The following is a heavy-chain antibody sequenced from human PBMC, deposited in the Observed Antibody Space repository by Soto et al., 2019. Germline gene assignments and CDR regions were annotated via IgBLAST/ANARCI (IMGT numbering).Heavy chain of an antibody. J-gene: IGHJ5*02. V-gene: IGHV3-74*01. Sequence: EVQLVESGGGLVQPGGSLRLSCAASGFTFSSYWMHWVRQVPGKGLVWVSRINSEGTGTIYADSVKGRFTISRDNAKNTLYLQMNSLRAEDTAVYYCASSGSYDIAWFDPWGQGTLVTVSS. D-gene: IGHD3-10*01. CDR2: INSEGTGT. CDR1: GFTFSSYW. CDR3: ASSGSYDIAWFDP.